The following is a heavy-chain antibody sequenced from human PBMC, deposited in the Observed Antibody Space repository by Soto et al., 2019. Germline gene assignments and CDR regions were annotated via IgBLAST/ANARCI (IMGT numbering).Heavy chain of an antibody. V-gene: IGHV1-69*01. J-gene: IGHJ6*02. CDR2: IIPILGTA. Sequence: QVQLVQSGAEVKKPGSSVKVSCKASGGTFSSYAISWVRQAPGQGLEWMGGIIPILGTANYAQKFQGRVTMTADESTSTAYMELSSLRSEDTAVYYCARDATKDYGEYEKYGMDDWGQGTTVTVSS. CDR1: GGTFSSYA. CDR3: ARDATKDYGEYEKYGMDD. D-gene: IGHD4-17*01.